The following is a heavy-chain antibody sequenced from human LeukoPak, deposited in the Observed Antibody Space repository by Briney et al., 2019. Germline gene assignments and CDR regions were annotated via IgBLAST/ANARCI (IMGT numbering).Heavy chain of an antibody. CDR1: GYTFTSYG. D-gene: IGHD3-22*01. J-gene: IGHJ4*02. CDR2: ISAYNGNT. V-gene: IGHV1-18*01. Sequence: GASVKVSYKASGYTFTSYGISWVRQAPGQGLEWMGWISAYNGNTNYAQKLQGRVTMTTDTSTSTAYMELRSLRSDDTAVYYCARGVYYDSSGYPRGDYWGQGTLVTVSS. CDR3: ARGVYYDSSGYPRGDY.